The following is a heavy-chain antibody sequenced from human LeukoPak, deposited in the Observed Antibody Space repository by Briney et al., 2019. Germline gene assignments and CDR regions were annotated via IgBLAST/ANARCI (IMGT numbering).Heavy chain of an antibody. J-gene: IGHJ4*02. CDR2: IYTSEST. CDR3: AREYYDYVWGSYRYNYFDY. CDR1: GGSISSSSYY. V-gene: IGHV4-61*02. Sequence: SETLSLTCTVSGGSISSSSYYWGWIRQPAGKGLEWIGRIYTSESTNYNPSLKSRVTISVDTSKNQFSLKLSSVTAADTAVYYCAREYYDYVWGSYRYNYFDYWGQGTLVTVSS. D-gene: IGHD3-16*02.